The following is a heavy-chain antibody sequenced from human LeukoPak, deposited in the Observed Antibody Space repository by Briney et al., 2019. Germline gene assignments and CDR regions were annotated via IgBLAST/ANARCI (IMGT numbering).Heavy chain of an antibody. CDR3: ARRYGGDYGTPPDY. Sequence: YWSWIRQPAGKGLEWMGIIYPGDSDTRYSPSFQGQVTISADKSISTAYLQWSSLKASDTAMYYCARRYGGDYGTPPDYWGQGTLVTVSS. D-gene: IGHD4-17*01. V-gene: IGHV5-51*01. CDR1: YW. J-gene: IGHJ4*02. CDR2: IYPGDSDT.